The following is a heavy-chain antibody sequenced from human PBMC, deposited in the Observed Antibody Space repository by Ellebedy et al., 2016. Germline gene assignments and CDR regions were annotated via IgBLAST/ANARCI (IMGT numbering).Heavy chain of an antibody. Sequence: GESLKISXAASGFTFSSYAMSWVRQAPGKGLEWVSAISGSGGSTYYADSVKGRFTISRDNSKNTLYLQMNSLRAEDTATYYCVPGAAVEGTLYFQYWGQGTLVTVSS. CDR3: VPGAAVEGTLYFQY. CDR1: GFTFSSYA. J-gene: IGHJ4*02. D-gene: IGHD6-19*01. V-gene: IGHV3-23*01. CDR2: ISGSGGST.